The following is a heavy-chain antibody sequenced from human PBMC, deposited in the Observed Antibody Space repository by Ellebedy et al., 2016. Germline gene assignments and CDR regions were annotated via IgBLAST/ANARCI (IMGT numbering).Heavy chain of an antibody. CDR1: RFTVRGNY. J-gene: IGHJ3*01. CDR3: ARDYCCDDAFDL. V-gene: IGHV3-53*01. D-gene: IGHD2-15*01. Sequence: GGSLRLSCVASRFTVRGNYMTWVRQAPGKGLEWVSVIYSGDSTWYADSVKGRFTISRDTSQNTLYLQMNNLRPEDTAVYYCARDYCCDDAFDLWGQGTQVTVSS. CDR2: IYSGDST.